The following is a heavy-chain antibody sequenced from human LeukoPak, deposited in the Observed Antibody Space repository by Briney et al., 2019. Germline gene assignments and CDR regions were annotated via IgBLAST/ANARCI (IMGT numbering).Heavy chain of an antibody. CDR2: ISGSGGST. J-gene: IGHJ4*02. V-gene: IGHV3-23*01. Sequence: GGSLRLSCAASGFTFSSYAMSWVRQAPGKGLEWVSAISGSGGSTCYAGSVKGRFTISRDNSKNTLYLQMNSLRAEDTAVYYCAKEGARITMIVVVIEFSDWGQGTLVTVSS. CDR1: GFTFSSYA. CDR3: AKEGARITMIVVVIEFSD. D-gene: IGHD3-22*01.